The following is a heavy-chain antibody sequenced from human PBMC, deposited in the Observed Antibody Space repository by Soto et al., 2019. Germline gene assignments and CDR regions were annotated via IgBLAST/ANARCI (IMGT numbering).Heavy chain of an antibody. D-gene: IGHD3-10*01. CDR1: GFTFSSYG. V-gene: IGHV3-33*01. CDR3: ARGGVGSGMYYFDY. J-gene: IGHJ4*02. Sequence: QVQLVESGGGVVQPGRSLRLSCAASGFTFSSYGMYWVCQAPGKRLEWVAVIWYDGSNKYYADSVKGRFTISRDNSKNTLYLQMNSLRAEDTAVYYCARGGVGSGMYYFDYRGQGTLVTVSS. CDR2: IWYDGSNK.